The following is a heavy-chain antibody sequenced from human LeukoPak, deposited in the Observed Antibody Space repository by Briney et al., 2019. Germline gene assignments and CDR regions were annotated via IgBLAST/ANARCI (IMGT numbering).Heavy chain of an antibody. Sequence: GGSLRLSCAASGFTFSSYGMHWVRQASGKGLEWVAVIWYDGSNKYYADSVKGRFTISRDNSKNTLYLQMNSLRAEDTAVYYCARDRYCSGGSCYSYFQHWGQGTLVTVSS. CDR3: ARDRYCSGGSCYSYFQH. CDR2: IWYDGSNK. CDR1: GFTFSSYG. J-gene: IGHJ1*01. D-gene: IGHD2-15*01. V-gene: IGHV3-33*01.